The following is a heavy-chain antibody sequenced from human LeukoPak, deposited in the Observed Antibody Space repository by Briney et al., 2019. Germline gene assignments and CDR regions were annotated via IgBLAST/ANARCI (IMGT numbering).Heavy chain of an antibody. Sequence: GGSLRLSCAASGFTFSSYAMHWVRQAPGKGLEWVVVISYDGSNKYYADSVKGRFTISRDNSKNTLYLQMNSLRAEDTAVYYCARARWAGPFDYWGQGTLVTVSS. V-gene: IGHV3-30*04. CDR1: GFTFSSYA. CDR2: ISYDGSNK. J-gene: IGHJ4*02. CDR3: ARARWAGPFDY. D-gene: IGHD6-19*01.